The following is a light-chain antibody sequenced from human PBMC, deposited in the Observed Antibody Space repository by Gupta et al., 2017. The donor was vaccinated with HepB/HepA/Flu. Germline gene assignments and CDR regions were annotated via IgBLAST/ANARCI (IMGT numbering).Light chain of an antibody. J-gene: IGKJ1*01. CDR3: QQRSNWPRT. V-gene: IGKV3-11*01. CDR2: DVS. Sequence: EIVLTQSPPTLSLSPGERVTLSCRASQNISTSLAWYQHKPGQAPKLLIYDVSNRATGVPARFGGSGSGTDFTLAISSLEPEDFAVYYCQQRSNWPRTFGQGTKVEI. CDR1: QNISTS.